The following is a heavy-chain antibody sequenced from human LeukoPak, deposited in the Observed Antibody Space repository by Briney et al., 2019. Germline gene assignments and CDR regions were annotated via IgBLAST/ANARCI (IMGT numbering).Heavy chain of an antibody. CDR2: ISGSGGST. CDR1: GFTFSSYA. D-gene: IGHD3-22*01. CDR3: AKDTTTMIVGGTD. V-gene: IGHV3-23*01. J-gene: IGHJ4*02. Sequence: GGSLRLSCAASGFTFSSYAMSWVRQAPGTGLEWVSAISGSGGSTYYADSVKGRFTISRDNSKNTLYLQMNSLRAEDAAEYYCAKDTTTMIVGGTDWGQGTLVTVSS.